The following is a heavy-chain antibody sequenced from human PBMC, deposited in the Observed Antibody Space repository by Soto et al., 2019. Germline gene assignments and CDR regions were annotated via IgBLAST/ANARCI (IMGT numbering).Heavy chain of an antibody. Sequence: ASVKVSCKASGYTFISYAISWVRQAPGQGLEWMGWISAYNGNTNYAQKLQGRVTMTTDTSTTTAYMELRSLRSDDTAVYYCARVGSTIFHFDYWGQGTLVTVSS. CDR2: ISAYNGNT. D-gene: IGHD3-3*01. CDR1: GYTFISYA. V-gene: IGHV1-18*01. J-gene: IGHJ4*02. CDR3: ARVGSTIFHFDY.